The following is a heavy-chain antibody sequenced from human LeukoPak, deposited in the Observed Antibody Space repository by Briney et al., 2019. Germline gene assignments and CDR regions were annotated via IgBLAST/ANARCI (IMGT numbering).Heavy chain of an antibody. Sequence: ASVKVSCKASGGTFSSYAISWVRQAPGQGLEWKGGIIPIFGTANYAQKFQGRVTITAGESTSTAYMELSSLRSEDTAVYYCARDNMVRGVGGMDVWGQGTTVTVSS. CDR1: GGTFSSYA. V-gene: IGHV1-69*13. D-gene: IGHD3-10*01. CDR3: ARDNMVRGVGGMDV. CDR2: IIPIFGTA. J-gene: IGHJ6*02.